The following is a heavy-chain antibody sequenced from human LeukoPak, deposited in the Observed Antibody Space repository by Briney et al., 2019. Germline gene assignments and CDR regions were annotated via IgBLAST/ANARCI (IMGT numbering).Heavy chain of an antibody. CDR2: VNHSGYT. CDR3: ARQLYGSDY. V-gene: IGHV4-34*01. D-gene: IGHD4-17*01. CDR1: RVSFSTYY. J-gene: IGHJ4*02. Sequence: SETLSLTCDVSRVSFSTYYWSWIRQSPEKGLEWIGEVNHSGYTNYNPSLKGRVTISVDPSKNQLSLKLSSVTAADTAVYYCARQLYGSDYWGQGTLVTVSS.